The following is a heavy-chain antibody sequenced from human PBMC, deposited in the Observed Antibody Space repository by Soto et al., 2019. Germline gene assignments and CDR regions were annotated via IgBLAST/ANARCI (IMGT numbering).Heavy chain of an antibody. V-gene: IGHV4-59*01. D-gene: IGHD2-15*01. CDR1: GGSISSYY. CDR3: ARAYCSGGSCYYLDY. Sequence: SETLSLTCTVSGGSISSYYWSWIQQPPGKGLEWIGYIYYSGSTNYNPSLKSRVTIPKDTSKNEFSLKLTSLTAADTAVYYCARAYCSGGSCYYLDYWGQGTLVTVSS. CDR2: IYYSGST. J-gene: IGHJ4*02.